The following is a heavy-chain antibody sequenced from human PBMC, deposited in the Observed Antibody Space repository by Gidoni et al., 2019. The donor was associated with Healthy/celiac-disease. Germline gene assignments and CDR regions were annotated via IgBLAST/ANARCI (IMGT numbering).Heavy chain of an antibody. CDR2: IYPGDSGT. J-gene: IGHJ3*02. V-gene: IGHV5-51*01. CDR1: GYSFTSYW. Sequence: EVQLVQAGAEVKKPGESLKISCKGSGYSFTSYWIGWVRQLPGKGLEWMGIIYPGDSGTRYRPSFQGQVTISAHKSISTAYLQWSSLKASDTAMYYCARRGGFMPFMQGAFDIWGQGPMVTVSS. D-gene: IGHD1-26*01. CDR3: ARRGGFMPFMQGAFDI.